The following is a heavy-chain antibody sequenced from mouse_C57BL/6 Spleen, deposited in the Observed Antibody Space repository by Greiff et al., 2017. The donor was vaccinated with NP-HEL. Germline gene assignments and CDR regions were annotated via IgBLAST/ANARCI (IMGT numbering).Heavy chain of an antibody. Sequence: QVQLQQSGPELVKPGASVKISCKASGYSFTSYYIHWVKQRPGQGLEWIGWIYPGSGNTKYNEKLKGKATLTADTSSNTAYMQLSSITSEDSAVYYCARYYGSNWYFDVWGKGTTVTVSS. J-gene: IGHJ1*03. CDR1: GYSFTSYY. V-gene: IGHV1-66*01. D-gene: IGHD1-1*01. CDR2: IYPGSGNT. CDR3: ARYYGSNWYFDV.